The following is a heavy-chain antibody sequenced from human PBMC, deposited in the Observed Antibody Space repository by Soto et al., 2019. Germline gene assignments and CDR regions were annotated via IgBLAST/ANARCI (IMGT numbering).Heavy chain of an antibody. J-gene: IGHJ3*02. CDR2: INHSGST. CDR3: ARENDYGDYSVAFDI. CDR1: GGSFSGYY. Sequence: PSETLSLTCAVYGGSFSGYYWSWIRQPPGKGLEWIGEINHSGSTNYNPSLKSRVTISVDTSKNQFSLKLSSVTAADTAVYYCARENDYGDYSVAFDIWGQGTMVTVSS. V-gene: IGHV4-34*01. D-gene: IGHD4-17*01.